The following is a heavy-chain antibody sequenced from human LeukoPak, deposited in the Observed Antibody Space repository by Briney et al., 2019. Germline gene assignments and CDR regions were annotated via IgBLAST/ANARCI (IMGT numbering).Heavy chain of an antibody. D-gene: IGHD1-26*01. Sequence: SETLSLTCTVSGGSISSGGYSWSWIRQPPGKGLEWIRYIYHSGSTYYNPSLKSRVTISVDRSKNQFSLKLSSVTAADTAVYYXXXXXXXGATRAFDYWGQGTLVTVSS. V-gene: IGHV4-30-2*01. CDR2: IYHSGST. CDR3: XXXXXXGATRAFDY. CDR1: GGSISSGGYS. J-gene: IGHJ4*02.